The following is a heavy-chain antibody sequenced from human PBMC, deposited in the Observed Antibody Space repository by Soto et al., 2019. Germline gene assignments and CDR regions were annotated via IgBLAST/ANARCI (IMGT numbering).Heavy chain of an antibody. CDR2: INSDGSST. Sequence: QPGGSLRLSCAASGFTFSSYWMHWVRQAPGKGLVWVSRINSDGSSTSYADSVKGRFTISRDNAKNTLYLQMNSLRAEDTAVYYCARESDQSYYDFWSGYFPHPDYFDYWGQGTLVTVSS. CDR3: ARESDQSYYDFWSGYFPHPDYFDY. D-gene: IGHD3-3*01. CDR1: GFTFSSYW. J-gene: IGHJ4*02. V-gene: IGHV3-74*01.